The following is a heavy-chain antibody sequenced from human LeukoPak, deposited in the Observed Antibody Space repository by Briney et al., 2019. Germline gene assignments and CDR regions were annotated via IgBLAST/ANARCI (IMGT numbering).Heavy chain of an antibody. CDR2: IYYSGST. V-gene: IGHV4-59*06. Sequence: PSETLSLTCTVSGGSISSYYWRWIRQPPGKGLEWIGYIYYSGSTYYNPSLKSRVTISVDTSKNQFSLKLSSVTAADTAVYYCARSGYYYGSGNIWFDPWGQGTLVTVSS. J-gene: IGHJ5*02. CDR1: GGSISSYY. D-gene: IGHD3-10*01. CDR3: ARSGYYYGSGNIWFDP.